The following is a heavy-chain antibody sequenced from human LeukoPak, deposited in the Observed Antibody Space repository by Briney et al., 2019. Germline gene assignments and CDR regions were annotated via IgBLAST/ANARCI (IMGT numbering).Heavy chain of an antibody. D-gene: IGHD1-1*01. CDR2: ITNTGAVT. J-gene: IGHJ4*02. CDR1: GFTFSSYA. Sequence: RSGGSLRLSCAASGFTFSSYAMSWVRQAPGKGLEWVSTITNTGAVTYYADSVKRRFTISRDNSKKTLYLQMNSLRAEDTAVYFCAKFEGGGAPSTWKLAYWGPGTLVTVSS. V-gene: IGHV3-23*01. CDR3: AKFEGGGAPSTWKLAY.